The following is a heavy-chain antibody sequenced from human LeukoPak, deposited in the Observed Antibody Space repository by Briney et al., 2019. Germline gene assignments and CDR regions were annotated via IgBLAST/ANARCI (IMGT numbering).Heavy chain of an antibody. CDR1: GGTISSYY. CDR3: ARHVGLKDYYDSSGLFDY. Sequence: SETLSLTCTVSGGTISSYYWSWIRQPPGKGLEWIGYIYYSGSTNYNPSLKSRVTISVDTSKNQFSLKLSSVTAADTAVYYCARHVGLKDYYDSSGLFDYWGQGTLVTVSS. CDR2: IYYSGST. J-gene: IGHJ4*02. D-gene: IGHD3-22*01. V-gene: IGHV4-59*08.